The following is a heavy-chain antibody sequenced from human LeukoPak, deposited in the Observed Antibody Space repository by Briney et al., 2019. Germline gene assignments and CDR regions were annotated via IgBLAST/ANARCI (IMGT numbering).Heavy chain of an antibody. D-gene: IGHD5-18*01. CDR2: INPNSGGT. CDR1: GYIFSDYY. J-gene: IGHJ5*02. V-gene: IGHV1-2*02. Sequence: ASVEVSCKASGYIFSDYYMHWVRQAPGQGLEWLGWINPNSGGTNYAQHFQGRATLTWDTSINTAYMELSSLTSDDTAVYYCARVSPIQQLFFWFDPWGQGTLVTVSS. CDR3: ARVSPIQQLFFWFDP.